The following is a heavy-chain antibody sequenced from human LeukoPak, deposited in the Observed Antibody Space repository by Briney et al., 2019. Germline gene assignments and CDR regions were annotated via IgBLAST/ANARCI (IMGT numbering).Heavy chain of an antibody. CDR2: MNPNSGNT. D-gene: IGHD3-22*01. V-gene: IGHV1-8*01. Sequence: ASVKVSCKASGYTFTSYDINWARQATGQGLEWMGWMNPNSGNTGYAQKFQGRVTMTRNTSISTAYMELRSLRSDDTAVYYCARDGFITMIPVDYWGQGTLVTVSS. J-gene: IGHJ4*02. CDR3: ARDGFITMIPVDY. CDR1: GYTFTSYD.